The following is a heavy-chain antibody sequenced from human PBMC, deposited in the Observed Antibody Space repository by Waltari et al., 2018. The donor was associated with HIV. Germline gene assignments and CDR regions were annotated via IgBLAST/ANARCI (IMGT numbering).Heavy chain of an antibody. V-gene: IGHV1-2*02. CDR2: INPPSGNT. CDR1: GYTFTGYY. CDR3: ARPAEDYYDSSGYVY. D-gene: IGHD3-22*01. J-gene: IGHJ4*02. Sequence: QVQLVQSGAEMKKPGASVMVSCKASGYTFTGYYMHWVRQAPGQGLEWMGGINPPSGNTNCEQKCQGRVTLTRDTSISTAYMELSRLRHDDTAVYYCARPAEDYYDSSGYVYWGQGTLVTVSS.